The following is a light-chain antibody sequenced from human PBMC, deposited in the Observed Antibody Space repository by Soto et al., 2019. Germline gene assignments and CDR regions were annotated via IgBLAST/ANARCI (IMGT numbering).Light chain of an antibody. CDR3: ATWDDSLNGFYV. CDR1: SGDIGSYNR. CDR2: EVT. J-gene: IGLJ1*01. Sequence: QSVLTQPASVSGSPGQSITISCTGTSGDIGSYNRVSWYQQHPGKAPKLIIYEVTDRPSGVSNRFSGSKSGNTASLTISGLQAEDEAEYYCATWDDSLNGFYVFGTGTKVTVL. V-gene: IGLV2-14*01.